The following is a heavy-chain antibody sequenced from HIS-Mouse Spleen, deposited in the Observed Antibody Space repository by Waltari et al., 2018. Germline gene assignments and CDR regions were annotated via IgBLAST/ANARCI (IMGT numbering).Heavy chain of an antibody. J-gene: IGHJ6*02. CDR3: ARDSVAATYYYYYGMDV. Sequence: AASGFTFSSYGMHWVRQAPGKGLEWVAVIWYDGSNKYYADSVKGRFTISRDNSKNTLYLQMNSLRAEDTAVYYCARDSVAATYYYYYGMDVWGQGTTVTVSS. CDR2: IWYDGSNK. V-gene: IGHV3-33*01. CDR1: GFTFSSYG. D-gene: IGHD2-15*01.